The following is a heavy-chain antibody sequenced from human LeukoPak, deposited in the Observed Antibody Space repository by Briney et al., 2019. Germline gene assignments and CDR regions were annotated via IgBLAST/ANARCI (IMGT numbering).Heavy chain of an antibody. D-gene: IGHD3-22*01. V-gene: IGHV3-7*01. CDR2: IKQDGSEK. CDR3: ARGQTYYYDSSGYYSYYFGY. CDR1: GFTFSSYW. Sequence: PGGSLRLSCAASGFTFSSYWMSWVRQAPGKGLEWVANIKQDGSEKYYVDSVKGRFTISRDNAKNSLYLQMNSLRAEDTAVYYCARGQTYYYDSSGYYSYYFGYWGQGTLVTVSS. J-gene: IGHJ4*02.